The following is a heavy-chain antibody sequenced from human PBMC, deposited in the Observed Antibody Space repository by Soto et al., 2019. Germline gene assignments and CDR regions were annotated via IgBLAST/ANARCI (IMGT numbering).Heavy chain of an antibody. CDR1: GLSLSNIW. D-gene: IGHD5-18*01. CDR2: IKQGGTET. J-gene: IGHJ4*02. V-gene: IGHV3-7*01. CDR3: ASLDTARVETAGY. Sequence: VGSLRLSCVGSGLSLSNIWTSWVRQAPGKGLEWVANIKQGGTETYYVDSVKGRFTISKDHAKNSLYLQMNSLRVEDTALYYCASLDTARVETAGYWGQGTLVTVSS.